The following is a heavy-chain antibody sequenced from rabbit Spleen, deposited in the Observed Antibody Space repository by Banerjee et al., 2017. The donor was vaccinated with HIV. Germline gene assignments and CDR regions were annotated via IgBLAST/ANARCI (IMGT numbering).Heavy chain of an antibody. V-gene: IGHV1S40*01. CDR1: GVSFGGDSY. Sequence: VESGGGLVKPGASLTLTCIASGVSFGGDSYMCWVRQAPGKGLEWIACIDTGSSGFTYFASWAKGRFTISKPSSTTVTLQMTSLTAADTATYFCARDTSSSFSSYGMDLWGPGTLVTVS. CDR3: ARDTSSSFSSYGMDL. J-gene: IGHJ6*01. CDR2: IDTGSSGFT. D-gene: IGHD1-1*01.